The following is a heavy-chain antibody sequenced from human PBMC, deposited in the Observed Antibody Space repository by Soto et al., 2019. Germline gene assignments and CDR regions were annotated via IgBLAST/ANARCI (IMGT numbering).Heavy chain of an antibody. J-gene: IGHJ5*02. CDR1: GFTFIDYY. Sequence: GGSLRLSCAASGFTFIDYYMSWIRHAPWKGLEWISHISDSATTMYYADSVKGRFTISRDNARKSLFLHMNSLRAEDTAVYYCARDTAFISSGLFNPWGQGNLVTFSS. CDR2: ISDSATTM. V-gene: IGHV3-11*01. D-gene: IGHD3-22*01. CDR3: ARDTAFISSGLFNP.